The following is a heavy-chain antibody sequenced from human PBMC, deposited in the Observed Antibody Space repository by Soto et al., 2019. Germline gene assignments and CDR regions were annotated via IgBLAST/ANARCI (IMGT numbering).Heavy chain of an antibody. V-gene: IGHV3-33*01. Sequence: RGSLRLSCAASVCTFSSYGMHWVRQAPGKGLEWVAVIWYDGSNKYYADSVKGRFTISRDNSKNTLYLQMNSLRDEDTAVYYCARDWGSSGWYVGYWGQGTLVTLSS. D-gene: IGHD6-19*01. J-gene: IGHJ4*02. CDR2: IWYDGSNK. CDR1: VCTFSSYG. CDR3: ARDWGSSGWYVGY.